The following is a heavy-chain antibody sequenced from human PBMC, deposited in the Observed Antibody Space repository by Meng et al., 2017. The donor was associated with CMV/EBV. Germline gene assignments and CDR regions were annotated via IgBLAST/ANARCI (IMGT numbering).Heavy chain of an antibody. CDR3: ARGPTMPPLVLRY. CDR1: GFTCSDYY. CDR2: ISSIISYV. D-gene: IGHD6-6*01. Sequence: VEDGGGLVKPGRSPRISRAAPGFTCSDYYMSWIRQAPRKRLNWVSYISSIISYVNYADSVTARFTISRDNATISLYLPMTSLRAEDPAVYYCARGPTMPPLVLRYSGQGTLVTVSS. V-gene: IGHV3-11*05. J-gene: IGHJ4*02.